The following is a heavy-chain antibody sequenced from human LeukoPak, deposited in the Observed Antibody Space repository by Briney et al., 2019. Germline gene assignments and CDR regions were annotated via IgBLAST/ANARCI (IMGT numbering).Heavy chain of an antibody. V-gene: IGHV3-21*01. CDR2: ISSSSSYI. D-gene: IGHD3-10*02. J-gene: IGHJ6*04. CDR3: AELGITMIGGV. Sequence: GGSLRLSCAASGFTFSSYVMHWVRQAPGKGLEWVSSISSSSSYIYYADSVRGRFTISRDNSKNILYLQMNSLRAEDTAVYYCAELGITMIGGVWGKGTTVTISS. CDR1: GFTFSSYV.